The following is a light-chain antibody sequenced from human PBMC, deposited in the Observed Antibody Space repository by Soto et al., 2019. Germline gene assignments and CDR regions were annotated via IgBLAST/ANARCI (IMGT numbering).Light chain of an antibody. Sequence: DIQMTQSPSSLSASVGDRVTITCRASQSISSYLNWYQQKPGKAPKLLIYAASSLQSGVPSRFSGSGSGTEFTLTISSLQPDDFATYYCQQYNSYSFGKGTKVDIX. J-gene: IGKJ1*01. CDR3: QQYNSYS. CDR2: AAS. CDR1: QSISSY. V-gene: IGKV1-39*01.